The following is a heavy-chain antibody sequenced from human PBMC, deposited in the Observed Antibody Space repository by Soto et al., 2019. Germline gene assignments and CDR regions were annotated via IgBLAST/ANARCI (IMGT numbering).Heavy chain of an antibody. V-gene: IGHV4-34*01. CDR3: ARQQFYYDSSGSLFDY. CDR2: INHSGST. J-gene: IGHJ4*02. D-gene: IGHD3-22*01. CDR1: GGSFSGYY. Sequence: PSETLSLTCAVYGGSFSGYYWTWIRQPPGTGLEWIGEINHSGSTNYNPSLKSRLTISVDNFKNLFSLKLSSVTAADTAVYYCARQQFYYDSSGSLFDYWGQGTLVTVSS.